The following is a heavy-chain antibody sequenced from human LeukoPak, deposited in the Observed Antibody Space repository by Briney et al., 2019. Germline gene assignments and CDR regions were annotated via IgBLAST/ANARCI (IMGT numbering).Heavy chain of an antibody. J-gene: IGHJ4*02. V-gene: IGHV3-72*01. Sequence: PGGSLRLSCAASEFTFSDHYMDWVRQAPGKGLEWVGRIRNKANSYTTEYAASVKGRFTISRDDSKNSLYLQMNSLKTEDTAVYYCTSVRPTAVAGFDYWGQGTLVTVSS. D-gene: IGHD6-19*01. CDR2: IRNKANSYTT. CDR3: TSVRPTAVAGFDY. CDR1: EFTFSDHY.